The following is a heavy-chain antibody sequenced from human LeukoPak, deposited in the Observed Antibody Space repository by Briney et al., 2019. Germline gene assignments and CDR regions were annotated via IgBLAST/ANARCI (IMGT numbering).Heavy chain of an antibody. D-gene: IGHD2-15*01. CDR2: IYGSGVT. Sequence: SETLSLTCTVSGGSISSYFWSWIRQPPGKGLEWIGYIYGSGVTNYNPSLKSRVTISVDTSKNQFSLKLSSVIAADTAVYYCARDSSSWSGWFDPWGQGTLVTVSS. CDR3: ARDSSSWSGWFDP. CDR1: GGSISSYF. V-gene: IGHV4-59*01. J-gene: IGHJ5*02.